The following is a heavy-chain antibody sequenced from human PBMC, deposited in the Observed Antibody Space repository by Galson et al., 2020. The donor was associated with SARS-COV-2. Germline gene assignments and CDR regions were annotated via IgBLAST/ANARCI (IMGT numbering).Heavy chain of an antibody. V-gene: IGHV1-2*02. CDR2: INPNSGGT. Sequence: SVKVSCKSSGYTFTGYYIHWVRQAPGQGLEWMGWINPNSGGTNYAQKFQGRVTMTRGTSISTAYMELNRLRSDDTAVDYWARGWPSGSTLKAVVMGEFDYWGQGTLVAVSS. D-gene: IGHD3-22*01. J-gene: IGHJ4*02. CDR1: GYTFTGYY. CDR3: ARGWPSGSTLKAVVMGEFDY.